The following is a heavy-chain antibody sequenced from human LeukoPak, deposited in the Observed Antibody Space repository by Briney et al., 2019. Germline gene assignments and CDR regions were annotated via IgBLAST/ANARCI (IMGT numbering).Heavy chain of an antibody. J-gene: IGHJ4*02. CDR3: ARHTLGYCSSTSCHSGFDY. CDR1: GGSISSSSYY. D-gene: IGHD2-2*01. CDR2: IYYSGST. Sequence: SETLSLTCTVSGGSISSSSYYWGWIRQPPGKGLEWIGSIYYSGSTYYNPSLKGRVTISVDTSKNQFSLKLSSVTAADTAVYYCARHTLGYCSSTSCHSGFDYWGQGTLVTVSS. V-gene: IGHV4-39*01.